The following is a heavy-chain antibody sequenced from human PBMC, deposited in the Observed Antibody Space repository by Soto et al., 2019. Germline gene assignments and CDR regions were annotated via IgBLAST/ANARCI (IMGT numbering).Heavy chain of an antibody. D-gene: IGHD3-10*01. CDR2: INPNSGGT. CDR3: ARFRGELFPTYDFDI. Sequence: ASVKVSCKASGYTFTGYYMHWVRQAPGQGREGMGWINPNSGGTNYAQKFQGRVTMTRDTSISTAYMELSRLRSDDTAVYYCARFRGELFPTYDFDIWGQGTMVTVSS. V-gene: IGHV1-2*02. J-gene: IGHJ3*02. CDR1: GYTFTGYY.